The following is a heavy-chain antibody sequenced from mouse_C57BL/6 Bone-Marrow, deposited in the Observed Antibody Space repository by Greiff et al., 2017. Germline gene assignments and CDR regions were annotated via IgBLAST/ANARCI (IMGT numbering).Heavy chain of an antibody. CDR2: IRNKANGYTT. V-gene: IGHV7-3*01. Sequence: EVKVVESGGGLVQPGGSLSLSCAASGFTFTDYYMSWVRQPPGKALEWLGFIRNKANGYTTEYSASVKGRFTISRDNSQSILYLQMNALRAEDSATYYCARSIMITTPDYYAMDYWGQGTSVTVPS. CDR3: ARSIMITTPDYYAMDY. CDR1: GFTFTDYY. D-gene: IGHD2-4*01. J-gene: IGHJ4*01.